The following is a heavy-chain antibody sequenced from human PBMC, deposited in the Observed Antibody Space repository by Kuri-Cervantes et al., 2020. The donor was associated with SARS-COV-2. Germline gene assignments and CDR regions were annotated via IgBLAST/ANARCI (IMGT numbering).Heavy chain of an antibody. D-gene: IGHD1-7*01. CDR2: IIPIFGTA. J-gene: IGHJ3*02. V-gene: IGHV1-69*05. CDR3: ARDNWNYPSHDAFDI. CDR1: GGTFSSYA. Sequence: SVKVSCKASGGTFSSYAISWVRQAPGQGLEWMGGIIPIFGTANYAQKFQGRVTITTDESTSSAYMELSSLRSEDTAVYYCARDNWNYPSHDAFDIWGQGTRVTSSS.